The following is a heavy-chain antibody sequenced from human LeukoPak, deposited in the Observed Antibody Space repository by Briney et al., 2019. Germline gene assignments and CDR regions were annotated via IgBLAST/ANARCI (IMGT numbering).Heavy chain of an antibody. CDR1: GGTFSSYA. CDR3: ARGRITIFGVVIISYYFDY. Sequence: SVKVSCKASGGTFSSYAISWVRQAPGQGLEWMGRIIPILGIANYAQKFQGRVTITADKSTSTAYMELSSLRSEDTAVYYCARGRITIFGVVIISYYFDYWGQGTLVTVPS. V-gene: IGHV1-69*04. J-gene: IGHJ4*02. CDR2: IIPILGIA. D-gene: IGHD3-3*01.